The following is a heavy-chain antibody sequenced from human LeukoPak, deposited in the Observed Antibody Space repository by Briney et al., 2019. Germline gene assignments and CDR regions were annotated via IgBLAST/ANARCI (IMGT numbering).Heavy chain of an antibody. CDR2: ISYGRSI. Sequence: AGGSLRLSCAASGFTFSSYEMNWVRQAPGKGLEWLSYISYGRSIYYADSVKGRFTISRDNAKNFLYLQMNSLRAEDTAVYYCARDGRWINYYDGSSPVWGQGTLVAVSS. CDR1: GFTFSSYE. D-gene: IGHD3-22*01. J-gene: IGHJ4*02. V-gene: IGHV3-48*03. CDR3: ARDGRWINYYDGSSPV.